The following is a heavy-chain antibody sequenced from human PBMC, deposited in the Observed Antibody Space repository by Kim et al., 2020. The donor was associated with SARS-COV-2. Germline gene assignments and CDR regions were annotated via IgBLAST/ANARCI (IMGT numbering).Heavy chain of an antibody. J-gene: IGHJ3*02. Sequence: SETLSLTCAVYGGSFSGYYWSWIRQPPGKGLEWIGEINHSGSTNYNPSLKSRVTISVDTSKNQFSLKLSSVTAADTAVYYCARDVPPRYCSGGSCPHVAFDIWGQGTMVTVSS. D-gene: IGHD2-15*01. CDR2: INHSGST. CDR3: ARDVPPRYCSGGSCPHVAFDI. CDR1: GGSFSGYY. V-gene: IGHV4-34*01.